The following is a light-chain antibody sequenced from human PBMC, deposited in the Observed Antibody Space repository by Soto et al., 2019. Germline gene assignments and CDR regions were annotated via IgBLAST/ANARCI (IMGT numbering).Light chain of an antibody. CDR3: SSYTSSNVV. Sequence: QSVLTQPPSVSGSPGQSVTISCTGTSSDVGNYNRVCWYQQPPGTAPKLMIYDVSNRPSGVPDRFSGSKSGNTASLTISGLQAEDEADYYCSSYTSSNVVFGGGTKLTVL. CDR1: SSDVGNYNR. J-gene: IGLJ2*01. V-gene: IGLV2-18*02. CDR2: DVS.